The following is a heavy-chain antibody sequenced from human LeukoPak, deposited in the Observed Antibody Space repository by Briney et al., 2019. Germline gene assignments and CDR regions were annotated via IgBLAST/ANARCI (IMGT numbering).Heavy chain of an antibody. J-gene: IGHJ6*03. D-gene: IGHD2-15*01. Sequence: SVKVSCKASGGAFSSYAISWVRQAPGQGLEWMGRIIPIFGTANYAQEFQGRVTITTDESTSTAYMELSSLRSEDTAVYYCAREKDCSGGSCYDYYYYYMDVWGKGTTVTVSS. CDR2: IIPIFGTA. CDR3: AREKDCSGGSCYDYYYYYMDV. CDR1: GGAFSSYA. V-gene: IGHV1-69*05.